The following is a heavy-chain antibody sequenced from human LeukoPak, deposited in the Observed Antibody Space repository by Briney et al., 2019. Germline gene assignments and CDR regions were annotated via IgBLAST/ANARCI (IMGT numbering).Heavy chain of an antibody. CDR1: GGSISSGSYY. J-gene: IGHJ3*02. CDR2: IYTSGST. D-gene: IGHD3-3*01. Sequence: SQTLSLTCTVSGGSISSGSYYWSWIRQPAGKGLEWIGRIYTSGSTNYNPSLKSRVTISVDTSKNQFSLKLSSVTAADTAVYYCAREGFGVVILDAFDIWGQGTMVTVSS. CDR3: AREGFGVVILDAFDI. V-gene: IGHV4-61*02.